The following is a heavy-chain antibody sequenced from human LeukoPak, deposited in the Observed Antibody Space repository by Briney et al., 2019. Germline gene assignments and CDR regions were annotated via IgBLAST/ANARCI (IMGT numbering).Heavy chain of an antibody. CDR3: ARVGLLWSYYNWFDP. Sequence: SETLSLTCAVYGGSFSGYYWSWIRQPPGKGLEWIGEINHSGSTNYNPSLKSRVTISVDTSKNQFSLKLSSVTAADTAVYYCARVGLLWSYYNWFDPWGQGTLVPVSS. D-gene: IGHD1-26*01. CDR2: INHSGST. CDR1: GGSFSGYY. V-gene: IGHV4-34*01. J-gene: IGHJ5*02.